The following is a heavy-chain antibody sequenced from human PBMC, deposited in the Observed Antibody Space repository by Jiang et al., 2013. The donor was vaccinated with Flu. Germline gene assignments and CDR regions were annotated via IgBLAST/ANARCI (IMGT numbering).Heavy chain of an antibody. CDR1: GGSFSGYY. Sequence: LLKPSETLSLTCAVYGGSFSGYYWSWIRQPPGKGLEWIGEINHSGSTNYNPSLKSRVTISVDTSKNQFSLKLSSVTAADTAVYYCARVVRGRDGLYYYYYGMDVWGQGTTVT. V-gene: IGHV4-34*01. D-gene: IGHD1-26*01. CDR2: INHSGST. CDR3: ARVVRGRDGLYYYYYGMDV. J-gene: IGHJ6*02.